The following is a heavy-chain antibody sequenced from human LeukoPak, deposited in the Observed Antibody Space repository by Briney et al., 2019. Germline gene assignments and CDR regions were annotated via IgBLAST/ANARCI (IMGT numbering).Heavy chain of an antibody. Sequence: PSETLSLTCTVSGGSVSSGSYYWSWIRQPPGKGLEWIGCIYYSGSTNYNPSLKSRVTISVDTSKNQFSLKLSSVTAADTAVYYCATTFGKGNYWGQGTLVTVS. J-gene: IGHJ4*02. CDR1: GGSVSSGSYY. CDR3: ATTFGKGNY. V-gene: IGHV4-61*01. D-gene: IGHD3-16*01. CDR2: IYYSGST.